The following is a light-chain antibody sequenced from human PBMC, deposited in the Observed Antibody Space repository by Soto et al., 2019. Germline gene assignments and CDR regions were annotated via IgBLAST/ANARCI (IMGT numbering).Light chain of an antibody. CDR2: NVY. V-gene: IGLV2-14*01. CDR3: TSYTNRYTYV. J-gene: IGLJ1*01. Sequence: QSVLTQPASVSGSPGQSITISCTGTSSDVGGYDYVGWYRQHPGKAPKLMIYNVYNRPSGVSFRFSGSKSGNTASLTISGHQTEDEADYYCTSYTNRYTYVFGTGTKVTVL. CDR1: SSDVGGYDY.